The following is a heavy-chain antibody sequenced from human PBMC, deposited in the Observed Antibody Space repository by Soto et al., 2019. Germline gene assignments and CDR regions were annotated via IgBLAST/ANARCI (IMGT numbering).Heavy chain of an antibody. CDR3: AGTYYYGSGSYYTGPGWSYYYYGMDV. V-gene: IGHV4-39*01. D-gene: IGHD3-10*01. Sequence: SETLSLTCTVSGGSISSSSYYWGWIRQPPGKGLEWIGSIYYSGSTYYNPSLKSRVTISVDTSKNQFSLKLSSVTAADTAVYYCAGTYYYGSGSYYTGPGWSYYYYGMDVWGQGTTVT. J-gene: IGHJ6*01. CDR2: IYYSGST. CDR1: GGSISSSSYY.